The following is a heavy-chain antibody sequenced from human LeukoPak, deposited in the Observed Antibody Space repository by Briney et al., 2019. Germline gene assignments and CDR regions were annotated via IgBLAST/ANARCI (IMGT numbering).Heavy chain of an antibody. CDR1: GGSISSSSYY. Sequence: SETLSLTCTVSGGSISSSSYYWGWIRQPPGKGLEWIGSIYYSGSTYYNPSLKSRVTISVDTSKNQFSLKLGSVTAADTAVYYCESAYSSGWYYFDYWGQGTLVTVSS. V-gene: IGHV4-39*01. CDR3: ESAYSSGWYYFDY. CDR2: IYYSGST. J-gene: IGHJ4*02. D-gene: IGHD6-19*01.